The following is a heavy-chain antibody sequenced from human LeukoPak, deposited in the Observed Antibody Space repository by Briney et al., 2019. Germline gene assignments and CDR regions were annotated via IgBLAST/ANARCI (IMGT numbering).Heavy chain of an antibody. CDR2: ISDSGGGA. V-gene: IGHV3-23*01. CDR3: ARPARPSPEYAGCKY. J-gene: IGHJ4*02. CDR1: EFTFTSYA. Sequence: QPGGSLRLSCAASEFTFTSYAMNWVRQAPGKGLEWVSGISDSGGGAYYADSVRGRFTISRDNSKNTLYLQMNSLRAEDTALYYCARPARPSPEYAGCKYWGQGTLVTVSS. D-gene: IGHD2/OR15-2a*01.